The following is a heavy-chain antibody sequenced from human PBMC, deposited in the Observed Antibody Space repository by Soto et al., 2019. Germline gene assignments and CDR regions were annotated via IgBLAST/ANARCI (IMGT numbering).Heavy chain of an antibody. Sequence: SGPTLVNPTQTLTLTCTFSGFSLSTSGVNVGWIRQPPGKALEWLALIYWDDDKRYSPSLKSRLTITKDTSNNQVVLTMTNMDPVDTATYYCTHRDIALSFDHWGQGTLVTVSS. CDR2: IYWDDDK. V-gene: IGHV2-5*02. CDR3: THRDIALSFDH. D-gene: IGHD5-12*01. J-gene: IGHJ4*02. CDR1: GFSLSTSGVN.